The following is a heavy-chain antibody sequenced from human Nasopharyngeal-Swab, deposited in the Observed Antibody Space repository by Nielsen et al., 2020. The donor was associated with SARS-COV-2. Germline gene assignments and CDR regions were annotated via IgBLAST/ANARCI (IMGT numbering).Heavy chain of an antibody. Sequence: SETLSLTCTVSGGSFSSSSSYWGWIRQSPGKGLEWIGTINYSGSTYYNPSLKSRVTISVDTSKNQFSLKLSSVTAADTAVYYCARAGILWGINAFDIWCQGTMVTVSS. CDR1: GGSFSSSSSY. J-gene: IGHJ3*02. CDR2: INYSGST. CDR3: ARAGILWGINAFDI. V-gene: IGHV4-39*01. D-gene: IGHD2-21*01.